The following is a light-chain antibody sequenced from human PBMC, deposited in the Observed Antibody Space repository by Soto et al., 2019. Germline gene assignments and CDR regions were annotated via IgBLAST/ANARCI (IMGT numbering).Light chain of an antibody. V-gene: IGKV1-5*03. CDR1: QSINSW. CDR2: KAS. J-gene: IGKJ1*01. Sequence: DIQMTQSPSTLSASVGDRVTITCRASQSINSWLAWYQQKPGKAPKLLIYKASYLETGVPSRFSGSGSGTEFTLNISSLQPDDFATYYCQQYNSWGTFGQGTKVDIK. CDR3: QQYNSWGT.